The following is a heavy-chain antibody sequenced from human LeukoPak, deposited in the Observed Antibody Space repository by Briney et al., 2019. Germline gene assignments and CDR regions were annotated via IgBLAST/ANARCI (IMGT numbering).Heavy chain of an antibody. CDR1: GLTVSSNH. CDR2: IYTGGST. V-gene: IGHV3-53*05. Sequence: GGSLRLSCAASGLTVSSNHMSWVRQAPGKGLEWVLVIYTGGSTDYADSVKGRFTISRDNSKNTLYLQMNSLRAEDTAVYYCARGGEMVTIWGQGTMVTVSS. J-gene: IGHJ3*02. CDR3: ARGGEMVTI. D-gene: IGHD2-21*02.